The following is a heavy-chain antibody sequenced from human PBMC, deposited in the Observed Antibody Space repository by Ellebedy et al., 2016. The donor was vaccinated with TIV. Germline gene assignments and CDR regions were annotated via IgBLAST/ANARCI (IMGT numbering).Heavy chain of an antibody. J-gene: IGHJ6*02. D-gene: IGHD3-10*01. V-gene: IGHV1-2*02. Sequence: ASVKVSSKASGHTFRGYYIHWVRQAPGQGLEWMGWINPSSGVANYAQKFQGRITLTRDTSINTAYMELSRLTSDDTAVYYCARDFFYGSGNYYPYYGMDVWGQGTTVAVSS. CDR1: GHTFRGYY. CDR3: ARDFFYGSGNYYPYYGMDV. CDR2: INPSSGVA.